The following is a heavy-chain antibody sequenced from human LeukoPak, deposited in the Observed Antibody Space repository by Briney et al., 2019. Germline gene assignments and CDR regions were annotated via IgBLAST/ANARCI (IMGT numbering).Heavy chain of an antibody. J-gene: IGHJ4*02. Sequence: GGSLRLSCAASGFTFSDYYMSWVRQATGKGLEWVSYISGSSGYTKYADSVKGRFTISRDNAKNSLNLQVNSLRAEDTAVYYCARGTGTTAYFDYWCQGTLVTVSS. CDR3: ARGTGTTAYFDY. CDR1: GFTFSDYY. D-gene: IGHD1-1*01. V-gene: IGHV3-11*06. CDR2: ISGSSGYT.